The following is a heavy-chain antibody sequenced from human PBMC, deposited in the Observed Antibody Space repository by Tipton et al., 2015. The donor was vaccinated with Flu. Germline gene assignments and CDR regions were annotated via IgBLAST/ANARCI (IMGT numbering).Heavy chain of an antibody. Sequence: VQLVQSGAEVKKPGASVKVSCKASGYTFTSYGISWVRQAPGQGLEWMGWISAYNGNTNYAQKLQGRVTMTRDTSISTAYMELSRLRSDDTAVYYCARDPRGLTLRFLEWTFDPWGQGTLVTVSS. J-gene: IGHJ5*02. V-gene: IGHV1-18*04. CDR3: ARDPRGLTLRFLEWTFDP. CDR2: ISAYNGNT. D-gene: IGHD3-3*01. CDR1: GYTFTSYG.